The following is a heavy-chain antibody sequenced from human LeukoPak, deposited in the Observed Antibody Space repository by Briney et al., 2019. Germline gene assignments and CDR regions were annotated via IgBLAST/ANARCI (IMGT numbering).Heavy chain of an antibody. CDR2: IIPIFGTA. CDR1: GGTFSSYA. J-gene: IGHJ6*03. D-gene: IGHD5-18*01. V-gene: IGHV1-69*05. Sequence: SVKVSCKASGGTFSSYAISWVRQAPGQGLEWMGGIIPIFGTANYAQKFQGRVTITTDESTSTAHMELSSLRSEDTAVYYCATAVDTAMVTAYYYYMDVWGKGTTVTVSS. CDR3: ATAVDTAMVTAYYYYMDV.